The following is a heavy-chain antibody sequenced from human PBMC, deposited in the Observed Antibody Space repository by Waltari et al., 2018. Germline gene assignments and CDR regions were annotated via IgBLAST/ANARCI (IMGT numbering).Heavy chain of an antibody. CDR1: GFTFSAPY. V-gene: IGHV3-72*01. CDR3: VRLAATGSPYFDS. D-gene: IGHD6-13*01. J-gene: IGHJ4*02. Sequence: EVHLVESGGGLVQPVGSLRLSCVASGFTFSAPYMDWVRQAPGKGRGWVGQMRKKANSYSTEHAACVKGKFTISRDDSKDSLYLQMNSLEIEDTGVYYCVRLAATGSPYFDSWGQGTLVTVSS. CDR2: MRKKANSYST.